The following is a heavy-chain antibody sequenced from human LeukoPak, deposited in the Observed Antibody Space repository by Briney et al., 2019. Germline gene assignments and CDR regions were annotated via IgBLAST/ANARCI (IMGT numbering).Heavy chain of an antibody. D-gene: IGHD2-2*01. CDR3: ARGVVGWFDP. J-gene: IGHJ5*02. V-gene: IGHV4-39*07. CDR1: GFTFSSYS. CDR2: IFYSGST. Sequence: PGGSLRLSCAASGFTFSSYSMNWVRQAPGKGLEWIGSIFYSGSTYYNPSLKSRVTISVDTSKNQFSLKLRSVTAADTAIYYCARGVVGWFDPWGQGTLVTVSS.